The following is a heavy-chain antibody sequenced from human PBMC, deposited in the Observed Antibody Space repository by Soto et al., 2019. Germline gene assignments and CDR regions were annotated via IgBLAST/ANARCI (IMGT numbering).Heavy chain of an antibody. Sequence: PSETLSLTCTVSGGSVSSGSHQWSWIRQSPGKGLEWIGYIYYTGSTNYNPSLKSRGTISVDTSKNQFSLKLTSVTAADTALYFCARLQLYDFWSGSVTMDVWGQGTTAPVYS. J-gene: IGHJ6*02. CDR3: ARLQLYDFWSGSVTMDV. CDR2: IYYTGST. D-gene: IGHD3-3*01. V-gene: IGHV4-61*01. CDR1: GGSVSSGSHQ.